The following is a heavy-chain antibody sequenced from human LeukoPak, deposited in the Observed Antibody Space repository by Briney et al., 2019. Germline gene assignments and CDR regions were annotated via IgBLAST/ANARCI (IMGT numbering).Heavy chain of an antibody. J-gene: IGHJ5*02. D-gene: IGHD6-13*01. CDR2: ISSSSSYI. CDR3: ARVSADSSWTNWFDP. V-gene: IGHV3-21*01. Sequence: GGSLRLSCAASGFTFSSYSMNWVRQAPGKGLEWVSSISSSSSYIYYADSVKGRFTISRDNAKNSLYLQMNSLRAEDTAVYYCARVSADSSWTNWFDPWGQGTLVTVSS. CDR1: GFTFSSYS.